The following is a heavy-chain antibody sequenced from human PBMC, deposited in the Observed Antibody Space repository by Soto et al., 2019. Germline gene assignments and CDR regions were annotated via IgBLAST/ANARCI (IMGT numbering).Heavy chain of an antibody. V-gene: IGHV4-34*01. CDR2: INHSGST. Sequence: SETLSLTCAVYGGSFSGYYWSWIRQPPGKGLEWIGEINHSGSTNYNPSLKSRVTISVDTSKNQFSLKLSSVTAADTAVYYCASARFDLLVVVPAAPRYYYYGMDVWGQGTTVTVSS. CDR1: GGSFSGYY. J-gene: IGHJ6*02. D-gene: IGHD2-2*01. CDR3: ASARFDLLVVVPAAPRYYYYGMDV.